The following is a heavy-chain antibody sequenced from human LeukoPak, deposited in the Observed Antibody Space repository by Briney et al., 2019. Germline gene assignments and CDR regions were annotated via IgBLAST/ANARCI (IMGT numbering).Heavy chain of an antibody. Sequence: PGGSLRLSCAASGFTFRSYEVNWVRQAPGKGLEWVSYISGSGSTIYYADSVKGRFTISRDNAKNSLYLQMNSLRAEDTAVYYCARGGGSYPFDYWGQGTLVTVSS. CDR2: ISGSGSTI. D-gene: IGHD1-26*01. CDR1: GFTFRSYE. CDR3: ARGGGSYPFDY. J-gene: IGHJ4*02. V-gene: IGHV3-48*03.